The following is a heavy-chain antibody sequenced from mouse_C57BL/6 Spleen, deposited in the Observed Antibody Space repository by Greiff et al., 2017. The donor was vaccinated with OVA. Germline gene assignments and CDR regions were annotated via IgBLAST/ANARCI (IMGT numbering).Heavy chain of an antibody. CDR2: INPSSGYT. CDR1: GYTFTSYT. D-gene: IGHD2-13*01. J-gene: IGHJ1*03. V-gene: IGHV1-4*01. CDR3: ARGGDYPDWYFDV. Sequence: VQLVEPGAELARPGASVKMSCKASGYTFTSYTMHWVKQRPGQGLEWIGYINPSSGYTKYNQKFKDKATLTADKSSSTAYMQLSSLTSEDSAVYYCARGGDYPDWYFDVWGTGTTVTVSS.